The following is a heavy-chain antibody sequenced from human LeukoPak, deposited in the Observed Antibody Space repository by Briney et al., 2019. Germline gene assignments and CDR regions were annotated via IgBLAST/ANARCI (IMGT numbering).Heavy chain of an antibody. J-gene: IGHJ4*02. D-gene: IGHD1-26*01. CDR3: ARSGRGTYYYFDY. CDR1: GYTFTGYY. Sequence: ASVKVSCKASGYTFTGYYMHWVRRAPGQGLEWMGWINPNSGGTNYAQKFQGRVTMTRDTSISTAYMELRSLRSDDTAVYYCARSGRGTYYYFDYWGQGTLVTVSS. CDR2: INPNSGGT. V-gene: IGHV1-2*02.